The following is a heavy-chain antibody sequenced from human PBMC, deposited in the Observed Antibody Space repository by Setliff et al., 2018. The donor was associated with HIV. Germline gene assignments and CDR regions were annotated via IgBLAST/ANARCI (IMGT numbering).Heavy chain of an antibody. V-gene: IGHV3-21*04. CDR1: GFTLSSYS. D-gene: IGHD1-26*01. CDR2: ITGTGSGR. Sequence: GGSLRLSCAASGFTLSSYSMHWVRQAPGKGLEWVSYITGTGSGRDYADSVKGRFTISRDNAKNSLYLQMNSLRAEDTALYYCAKDISGGWGAFDIWGQGTMVTVSS. CDR3: AKDISGGWGAFDI. J-gene: IGHJ3*02.